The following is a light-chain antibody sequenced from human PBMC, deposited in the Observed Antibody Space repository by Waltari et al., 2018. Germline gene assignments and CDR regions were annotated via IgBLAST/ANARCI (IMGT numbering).Light chain of an antibody. CDR2: SAS. CDR1: QRISTY. V-gene: IGKV1-39*01. Sequence: DIQMTQSPSSLSASVGDVVPIACRASQRISTYLNWYQQKAGKAPQLLIYSASNLQTGVPSRFSGSGSGTDFTLTINSLQPEDFATYYCQQSYDSPLTFGGGTKVEI. CDR3: QQSYDSPLT. J-gene: IGKJ4*01.